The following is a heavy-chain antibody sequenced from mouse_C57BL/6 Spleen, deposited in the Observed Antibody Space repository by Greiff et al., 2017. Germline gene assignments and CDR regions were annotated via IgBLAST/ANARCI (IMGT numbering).Heavy chain of an antibody. V-gene: IGHV3-8*01. J-gene: IGHJ3*01. Sequence: EVKLVESGPGLAKPSQTLSLTCSVTGYSITSDYWNWIRKFPGNKLEYMGYISYSGSTYYNPSLKSRISITRDTSKNKYYLQLNSVTTEDTATYYCAFTVVEGAWFAYWGQGTLVTVSA. CDR3: AFTVVEGAWFAY. D-gene: IGHD1-1*01. CDR1: GYSITSDY. CDR2: ISYSGST.